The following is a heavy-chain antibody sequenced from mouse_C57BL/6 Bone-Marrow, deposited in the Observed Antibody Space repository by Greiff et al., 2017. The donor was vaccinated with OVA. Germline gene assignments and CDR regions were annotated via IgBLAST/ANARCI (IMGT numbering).Heavy chain of an antibody. Sequence: QVQLQQPGAELVKPGASVKLSCKASGYTFTSYWMHWVKQRPGQGLEWIGMIHPNSGSTNYNEKFKSKATLTVDKSSSTAYMQLSSLTSEDSAVYYCARVTKVVAYWYCYVWGTGTTVTVTS. CDR3: ARVTKVVAYWYCYV. D-gene: IGHD1-1*01. V-gene: IGHV1-64*01. CDR2: IHPNSGST. CDR1: GYTFTSYW. J-gene: IGHJ1*03.